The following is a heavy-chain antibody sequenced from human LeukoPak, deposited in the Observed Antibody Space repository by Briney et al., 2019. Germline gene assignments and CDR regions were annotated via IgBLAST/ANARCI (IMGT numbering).Heavy chain of an antibody. Sequence: PGGSLRLSCTAPGFTFSTYAMHWVRQAPGKGLEYVSAVTSNGGATYYANSVKGRFTISRDNSKNTLYLQMGSLRPEDMAVYYCARSTVSYYFDYWGQGTLVTVSS. J-gene: IGHJ4*02. CDR3: ARSTVSYYFDY. V-gene: IGHV3-64*01. D-gene: IGHD2-8*02. CDR2: VTSNGGAT. CDR1: GFTFSTYA.